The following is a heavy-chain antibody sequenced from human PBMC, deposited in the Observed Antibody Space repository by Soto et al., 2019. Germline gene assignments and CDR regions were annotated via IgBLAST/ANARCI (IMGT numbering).Heavy chain of an antibody. V-gene: IGHV4-59*08. CDR2: IFYSGST. D-gene: IGHD6-13*01. CDR1: GGSISSYY. CDR3: ARRYSSSLDF. Sequence: SETLSLTCTFSGGSISSYYWSWIRQPPGKGLEWIGYIFYSGSTNYNPSLKSRVTISVDTSKNQFSLKLSSVTAADTAVYYCARRYSSSLDFWGQGTLVTVSS. J-gene: IGHJ4*02.